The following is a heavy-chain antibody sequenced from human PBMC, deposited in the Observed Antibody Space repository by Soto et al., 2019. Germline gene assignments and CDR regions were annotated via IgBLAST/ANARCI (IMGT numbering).Heavy chain of an antibody. CDR2: ISSSSSYI. Sequence: GGSLRLSCAASGFTFSSYSINWVRQAPGNGLEWVSSISSSSSYIYYADSVKGRFTISRDNAKNSLYLQMNSLRAEDTAVYYSASRSQYYDFWSGYYGMDVWGQGTTVTVSS. J-gene: IGHJ6*02. CDR3: ASRSQYYDFWSGYYGMDV. CDR1: GFTFSSYS. D-gene: IGHD3-3*01. V-gene: IGHV3-21*01.